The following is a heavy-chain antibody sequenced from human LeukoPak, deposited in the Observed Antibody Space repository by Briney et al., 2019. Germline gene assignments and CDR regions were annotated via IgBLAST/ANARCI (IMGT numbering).Heavy chain of an antibody. V-gene: IGHV4-30-2*01. Sequence: SETLSLTCTVSGGSISSGSYYWSWIRQPPGKGLEWIGYIYHSGSTYYNPSLKSRVTISVDRSKNQFSLKLSSVTAADTAVYYCARELVSSAAHDYWGQGTLVTVSS. J-gene: IGHJ4*02. D-gene: IGHD2-2*01. CDR1: GGSISSGSYY. CDR3: ARELVSSAAHDY. CDR2: IYHSGST.